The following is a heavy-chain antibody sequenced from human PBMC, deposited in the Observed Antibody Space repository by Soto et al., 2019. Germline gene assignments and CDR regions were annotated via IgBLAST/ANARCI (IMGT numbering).Heavy chain of an antibody. Sequence: PGGSVRLSCAASGFTFSSYSMNWVRQAPGKGLEWVSYISSSSSTIYYADSVKGRFTISRDNAKNSLYLQMNSLRAEDTAVYYCARDWAGGTMDAFDIWGQGTMVTVSS. CDR2: ISSSSSTI. CDR1: GFTFSSYS. V-gene: IGHV3-48*01. CDR3: ARDWAGGTMDAFDI. J-gene: IGHJ3*02. D-gene: IGHD1-7*01.